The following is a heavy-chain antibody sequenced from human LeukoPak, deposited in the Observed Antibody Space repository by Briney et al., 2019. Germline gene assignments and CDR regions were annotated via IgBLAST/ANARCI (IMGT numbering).Heavy chain of an antibody. CDR3: ARISSSNWYNERGAFDV. Sequence: PSETLSLTCTVSGYSIGSGHYWGWIRQPPGKGLEWIGSIYHSGSTYYNPSLKSRVTISVDTSKNQFSLKLRSVTAADTAVYYCARISSSNWYNERGAFDVWGQGTMVTVSS. CDR2: IYHSGST. CDR1: GYSIGSGHY. D-gene: IGHD6-13*01. V-gene: IGHV4-38-2*02. J-gene: IGHJ3*01.